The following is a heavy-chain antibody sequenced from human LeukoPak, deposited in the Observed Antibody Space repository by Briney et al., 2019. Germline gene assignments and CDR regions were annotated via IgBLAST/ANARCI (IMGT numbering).Heavy chain of an antibody. CDR1: GGSISSYY. CDR2: IYTSGST. D-gene: IGHD5-12*01. V-gene: IGHV4-4*07. CDR3: ARDLTWTRGYTRSWYFDL. Sequence: SETLSLTCTVSGGSISSYYWSWIRQPAGKGLEWIGRIYTSGSTNYNPSLKSRVTMSVDTSKNQFSLKLSSVTAADTAVYYCARDLTWTRGYTRSWYFDLWGRGTLDTVSS. J-gene: IGHJ2*01.